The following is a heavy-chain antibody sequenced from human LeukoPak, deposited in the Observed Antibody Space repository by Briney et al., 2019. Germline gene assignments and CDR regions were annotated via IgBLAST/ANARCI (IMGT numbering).Heavy chain of an antibody. CDR3: AKDSPGDYGYYYYGMDV. V-gene: IGHV3-23*01. J-gene: IGHJ6*02. Sequence: GGSLRLSCAASGFTFSSYAMSWVRQAPGKGLEWVSAISGSGGSTYYADSVKGRFTISRDNSKNTLYLQMNSLRAEDTAVYYCAKDSPGDYGYYYYGMDVWGQGTTVTVSS. D-gene: IGHD4-17*01. CDR1: GFTFSSYA. CDR2: ISGSGGST.